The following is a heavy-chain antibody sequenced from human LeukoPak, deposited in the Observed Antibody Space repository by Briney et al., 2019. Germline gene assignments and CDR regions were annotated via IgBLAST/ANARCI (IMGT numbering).Heavy chain of an antibody. CDR2: INPSGVSS. CDR1: GYTFTSYY. V-gene: IGHV1-46*01. CDR3: ARTDSNSSYYFHY. Sequence: GASVKVSCKASGYTFTSYYIHWVRQAPGQGLEWMGIINPSGVSSSNAQKLQGRVTMTRDTSTSTVNMELSSLRSEDTAVYYCARTDSNSSYYFHYWGQGTLVTVSS. D-gene: IGHD6-13*01. J-gene: IGHJ4*02.